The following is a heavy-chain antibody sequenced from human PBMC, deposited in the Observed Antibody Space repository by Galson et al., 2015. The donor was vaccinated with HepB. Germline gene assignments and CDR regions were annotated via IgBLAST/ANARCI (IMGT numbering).Heavy chain of an antibody. D-gene: IGHD4-17*01. CDR2: ISSDGSNK. J-gene: IGHJ6*03. Sequence: SLRLSCAASGFTSSNYGEHWVRQAPGKGLEWVASISSDGSNKYYGDSVKGRFTIFRDNSKNTLYLQMNSLRAEDTAVYYCAKDLGHDYGDYSSCMDVWGKGTTVTVSS. CDR3: AKDLGHDYGDYSSCMDV. CDR1: GFTSSNYG. V-gene: IGHV3-30*18.